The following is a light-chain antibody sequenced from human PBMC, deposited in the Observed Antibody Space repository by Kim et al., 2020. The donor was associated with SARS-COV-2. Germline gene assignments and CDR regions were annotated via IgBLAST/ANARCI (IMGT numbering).Light chain of an antibody. CDR3: QKYNSAPPYT. Sequence: DIQMTQSPSSLSASVGDRVTITCRASQGISNYLAWYQQKPGKVPKLLIYAASTLQSGVPSRFSGSGAGTDFTLTISSLQPEDVATDYCQKYNSAPPYTFGQGTKLEI. CDR1: QGISNY. V-gene: IGKV1-27*01. J-gene: IGKJ2*01. CDR2: AAS.